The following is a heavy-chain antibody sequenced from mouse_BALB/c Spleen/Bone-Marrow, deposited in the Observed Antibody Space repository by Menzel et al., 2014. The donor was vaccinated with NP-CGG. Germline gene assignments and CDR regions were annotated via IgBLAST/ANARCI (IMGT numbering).Heavy chain of an antibody. D-gene: IGHD2-3*01. CDR1: VFNIXDTY. CDR3: ANDWFAY. J-gene: IGHJ3*01. Sequence: VQLQQSGAELVKPGASVKLSCTASVFNIXDTYMHWVKQRPEQGLEWIGRIDPANGNTKYDPKFQGKATITADTSSNTAHLHLSSLTSEDTAVYYCANDWFAYWGQGTLVTVSA. V-gene: IGHV14-3*02. CDR2: IDPANGNT.